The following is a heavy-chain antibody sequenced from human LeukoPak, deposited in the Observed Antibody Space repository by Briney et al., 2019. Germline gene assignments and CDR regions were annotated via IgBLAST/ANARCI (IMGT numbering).Heavy chain of an antibody. CDR2: IIPILGIA. D-gene: IGHD5-12*01. CDR1: GGTFSSYA. V-gene: IGHV1-69*04. Sequence: SVKVSCKASGGTFSSYAISWVRQAPGQGLEWMGRIIPILGIANYAQKFQGRVTITADKSTSTAYMELSSLRSEDAAVYYCASLYSGYDRTDYWGQGTLVTVSS. J-gene: IGHJ4*02. CDR3: ASLYSGYDRTDY.